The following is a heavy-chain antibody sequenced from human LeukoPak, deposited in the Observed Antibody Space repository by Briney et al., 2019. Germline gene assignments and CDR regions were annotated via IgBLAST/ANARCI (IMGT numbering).Heavy chain of an antibody. Sequence: GGSLRLSCAASGFTFSSYEMNWVRQAPGKGLEWVSYISRSGTTIYYADSVKGRFTISRDNAKNSLYLQMNSLRAEDTAVYYCARDANSENWFDPWGQGTLVTVSS. V-gene: IGHV3-48*03. CDR1: GFTFSSYE. CDR3: ARDANSENWFDP. CDR2: ISRSGTTI. D-gene: IGHD3-10*01. J-gene: IGHJ5*02.